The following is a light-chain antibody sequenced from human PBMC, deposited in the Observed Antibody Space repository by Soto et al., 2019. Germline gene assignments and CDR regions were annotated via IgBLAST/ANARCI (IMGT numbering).Light chain of an antibody. Sequence: QPVLTRPPSASGTPGQRVTISCSGSDSNIGENYVYWYQQVSGTAPRLLIFRSEQRPSGVPDRFSGSKSGTSASLVISGLRSEDEADYYCASWDDSLRGPSFGGGTKVTVL. V-gene: IGLV1-47*01. CDR1: DSNIGENY. J-gene: IGLJ3*02. CDR2: RSE. CDR3: ASWDDSLRGPS.